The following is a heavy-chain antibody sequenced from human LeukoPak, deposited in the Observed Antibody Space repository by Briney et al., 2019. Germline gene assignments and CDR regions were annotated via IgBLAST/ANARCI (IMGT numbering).Heavy chain of an antibody. Sequence: ASVQVSCKASGYTFTSYGISWVRQAPGQGLEWMGWISAYNGNTNYAQKLQGRVTMTTDTSTGTAYMELRSLRSDDTAVYYCARGITMIVVDPFDYWGQGTLVTVSS. D-gene: IGHD3-22*01. CDR1: GYTFTSYG. CDR2: ISAYNGNT. CDR3: ARGITMIVVDPFDY. V-gene: IGHV1-18*01. J-gene: IGHJ4*02.